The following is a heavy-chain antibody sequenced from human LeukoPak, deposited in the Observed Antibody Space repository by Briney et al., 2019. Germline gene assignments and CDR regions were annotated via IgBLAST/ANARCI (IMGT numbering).Heavy chain of an antibody. CDR2: FYYSGSN. V-gene: IGHV4-59*01. Sequence: PSETLPLTCTVSGGSISSYYWSWIRQPPGKGLEWIGYFYYSGSNNFNPSLKSRVTISGDTSKNQFSLKLSSVTAADTAIYYCARVSPAVGAFDIWGRGTMVTVSS. CDR3: ARVSPAVGAFDI. J-gene: IGHJ3*02. D-gene: IGHD6-13*01. CDR1: GGSISSYY.